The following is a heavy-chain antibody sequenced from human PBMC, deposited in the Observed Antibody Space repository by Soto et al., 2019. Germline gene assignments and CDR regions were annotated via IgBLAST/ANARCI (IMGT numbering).Heavy chain of an antibody. J-gene: IGHJ5*02. CDR3: ARAIAADSQWFDP. D-gene: IGHD6-13*01. CDR2: INHSGST. CDR1: GGSFSGYY. V-gene: IGHV4-34*01. Sequence: PSETLSLTCAVYGGSFSGYYWTWIRQPPGTGLEWIGEINHSGSTNYNPSLKSRVTISVDTSKNQFSLKLTSVTAADTAVYYCARAIAADSQWFDPWGQGTLVT.